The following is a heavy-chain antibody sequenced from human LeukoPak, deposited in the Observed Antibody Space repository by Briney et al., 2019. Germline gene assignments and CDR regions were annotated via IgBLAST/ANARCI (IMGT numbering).Heavy chain of an antibody. CDR2: IIPILGIA. Sequence: SVKVSCKASGGTFSSYAISWVRQAPGQGLEWMGRIIPILGIANYAQKFQGRVTITADKSTSTAYMELSSLRSGDTAVYYCADNGGALGAFDIWGQGTMVTVSS. V-gene: IGHV1-69*04. CDR1: GGTFSSYA. J-gene: IGHJ3*02. D-gene: IGHD1-14*01. CDR3: ADNGGALGAFDI.